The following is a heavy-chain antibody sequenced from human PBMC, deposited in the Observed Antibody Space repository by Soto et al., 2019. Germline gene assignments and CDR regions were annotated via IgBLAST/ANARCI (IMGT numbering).Heavy chain of an antibody. V-gene: IGHV4-31*03. CDR3: ARDQGAPHRQFDP. CDR1: GGSISSGGYY. CDR2: IYYSGST. Sequence: SETLSLTCTVSGGSISSGGYYWSWIRQHPGKGLEWIGYIYYSGSTYYNPSLKSRVTISVDTSKNQFSLKLSSVTAADTAVYYCARDQGAPHRQFDPWGQGTLVTVSS. J-gene: IGHJ5*02.